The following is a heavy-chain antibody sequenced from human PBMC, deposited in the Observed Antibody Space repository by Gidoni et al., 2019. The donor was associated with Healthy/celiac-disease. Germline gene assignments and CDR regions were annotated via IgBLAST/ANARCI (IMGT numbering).Heavy chain of an antibody. CDR3: ARDTPATAMVY. D-gene: IGHD5-18*01. J-gene: IGHJ4*02. CDR2: ISSSSSYI. CDR1: GFTFSSYS. Sequence: EVQLVESGGGLVKPGGSLRLSCAASGFTFSSYSMNWVRQAPGKGLEWVSSISSSSSYIYYADSVKGRFTISRDNAKNSLYLQMKSLRAEDTAVYYCARDTPATAMVYWGQGTLVTVSS. V-gene: IGHV3-21*01.